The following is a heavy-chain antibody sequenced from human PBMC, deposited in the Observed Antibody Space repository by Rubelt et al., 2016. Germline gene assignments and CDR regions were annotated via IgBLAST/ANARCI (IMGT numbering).Heavy chain of an antibody. V-gene: IGHV3-7*05. CDR1: GFTFSTYW. Sequence: EVQLVESGGGLVQPGGSLRLSCAASGFTFSTYWMSWVRQAPGKGLEWVASIKQDGSEKYYVDSVKGRFTIARDNAKNSLYLQMNSLRAEDTAVYFCARKFFDVWSGYSSIDYWGQGTLVTVSS. D-gene: IGHD3-3*01. J-gene: IGHJ4*02. CDR3: ARKFFDVWSGYSSIDY. CDR2: IKQDGSEK.